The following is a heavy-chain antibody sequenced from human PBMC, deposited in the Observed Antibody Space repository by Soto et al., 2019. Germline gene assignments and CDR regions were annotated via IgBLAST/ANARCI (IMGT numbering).Heavy chain of an antibody. CDR3: ARSGGYDPYYYYGMDV. D-gene: IGHD5-12*01. Sequence: QVQLVQSGAEVKKPGASVKVSCKASGYTFTGYYMHWVRQAPGQGLEWMGWINPNSGGTNYAQKFQGRVTMTRDTPISTAYMELSRLRSDDTAVYYCARSGGYDPYYYYGMDVWGQGTTVTVSS. CDR1: GYTFTGYY. V-gene: IGHV1-2*02. J-gene: IGHJ6*02. CDR2: INPNSGGT.